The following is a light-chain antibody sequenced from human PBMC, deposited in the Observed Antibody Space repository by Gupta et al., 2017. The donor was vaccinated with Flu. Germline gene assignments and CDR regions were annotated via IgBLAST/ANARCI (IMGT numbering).Light chain of an antibody. CDR1: QSISNL. J-gene: IGKJ4*01. Sequence: DIQMTQSPSTLSASVGDRVTITCRASQSISNLLAWYQQKPGKAPKLLIYKASTLESGVPSRFSGSGSGTEFTLTISSLQPDDFATYYCQQCNSYSVTFGGGTKVEIK. CDR3: QQCNSYSVT. CDR2: KAS. V-gene: IGKV1-5*03.